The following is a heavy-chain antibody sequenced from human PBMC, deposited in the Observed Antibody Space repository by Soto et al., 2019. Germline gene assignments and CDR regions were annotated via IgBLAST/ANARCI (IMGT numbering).Heavy chain of an antibody. CDR3: ARAPAGYRGYYFDV. CDR2: IIPILGIA. V-gene: IGHV1-69*02. J-gene: IGHJ6*02. CDR1: GGTVRRST. D-gene: IGHD5-12*01. Sequence: QVQLVQSGAEVKKPGSSVKVSCKASGGTVRRSTISWVRQAPGQGLEWMGRIIPILGIANYAQKFQGRVTLTADNATRTAYMELSILRSEDTAVYYCARAPAGYRGYYFDVWGQGTTVTVSS.